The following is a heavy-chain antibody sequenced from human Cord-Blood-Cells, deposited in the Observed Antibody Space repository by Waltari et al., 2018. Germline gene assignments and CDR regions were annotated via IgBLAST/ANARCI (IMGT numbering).Heavy chain of an antibody. CDR3: AREGAADSLDY. V-gene: IGHV4-59*11. D-gene: IGHD6-13*01. J-gene: IGHJ4*02. CDR2: IYYSGST. CDR1: GGSISSHY. Sequence: QVQQQESGPGLVKPSETLSLTCTVSGGSISSHYWSWIRQPPGKGLEWIGYIYYSGSTNYNPSLKSRVTISVDTSKNQFSLKLSSVTAADTTVYYCAREGAADSLDYWGQGTLVTVSS.